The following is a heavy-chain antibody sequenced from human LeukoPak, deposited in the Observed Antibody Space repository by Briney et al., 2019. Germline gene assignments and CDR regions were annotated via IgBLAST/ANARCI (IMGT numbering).Heavy chain of an antibody. D-gene: IGHD3-16*01. V-gene: IGHV1-18*01. Sequence: ASVKVSCKASGYTFTSYGISWVRQAPGQGLEWMGWISGYNGNTNYAQKLQGRVSMTTDTSTSTVYMDLRSLRSDDTAVYYCTRAPRGDSYGYFDYWGQGTLVTVSS. CDR2: ISGYNGNT. J-gene: IGHJ4*02. CDR1: GYTFTSYG. CDR3: TRAPRGDSYGYFDY.